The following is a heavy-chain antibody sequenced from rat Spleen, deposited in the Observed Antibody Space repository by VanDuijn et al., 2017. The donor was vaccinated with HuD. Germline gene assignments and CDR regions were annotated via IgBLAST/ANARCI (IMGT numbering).Heavy chain of an antibody. CDR3: TRDDYRGWFAY. D-gene: IGHD1-11*01. V-gene: IGHV2-63*01. J-gene: IGHJ3*01. CDR1: GFSLIRYN. Sequence: QVQLKESGPGLVQPSQTLSLTCTVSGFSLIRYNVHWVRQPPGKGLEWMGRMRYNGDTSYNSALKSRLSISRDTSKNQVFLKMNSLQTDDTGTYYCTRDDYRGWFAYWGQGTLVTVSS. CDR2: MRYNGDT.